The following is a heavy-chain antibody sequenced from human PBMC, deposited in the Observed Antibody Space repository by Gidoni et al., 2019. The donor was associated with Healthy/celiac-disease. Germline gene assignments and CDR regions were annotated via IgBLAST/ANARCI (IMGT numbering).Heavy chain of an antibody. CDR3: ARGGHYYDSSLMLDY. Sequence: EVQLVESGGGLVQPGGSLRLSCAASGFTFSSYSMNWVRQAPGKGLEWVSYISSSSSTIYYADSVKGRFTISRDNAKNSLYLQMNSLRDEDTAVYYCARGGHYYDSSLMLDYWGQGTLVTVSS. CDR1: GFTFSSYS. V-gene: IGHV3-48*02. J-gene: IGHJ4*02. CDR2: ISSSSSTI. D-gene: IGHD3-22*01.